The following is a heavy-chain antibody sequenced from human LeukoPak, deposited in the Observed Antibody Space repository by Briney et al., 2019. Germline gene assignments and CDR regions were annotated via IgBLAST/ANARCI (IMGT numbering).Heavy chain of an antibody. Sequence: GGSLRLSCSASGFTFSVYAMNWVRQAQGKGLEYVSGISSNGGTTHYADSVKGRFTISRDNSKNTLYLQMSSLRPEDMAVYYCVASSGYYSPWGQGTLVTVSS. CDR3: VASSGYYSP. CDR1: GFTFSVYA. J-gene: IGHJ5*02. CDR2: ISSNGGTT. D-gene: IGHD3-22*01. V-gene: IGHV3-64D*09.